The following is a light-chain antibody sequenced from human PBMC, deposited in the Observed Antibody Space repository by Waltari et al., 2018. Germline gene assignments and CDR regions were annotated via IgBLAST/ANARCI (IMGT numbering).Light chain of an antibody. V-gene: IGLV2-11*01. Sequence: QSALTQPRSVSGSPGQSVTISCTGTSSDVGSYNYVSWYQQYPGKAPKLRIFDVTKRPPGVPDRFSGAKSCNTASLPISGLQAEDEADYHCCSFAGTYYVFGTGTEVTVL. CDR2: DVT. J-gene: IGLJ1*01. CDR1: SSDVGSYNY. CDR3: CSFAGTYYV.